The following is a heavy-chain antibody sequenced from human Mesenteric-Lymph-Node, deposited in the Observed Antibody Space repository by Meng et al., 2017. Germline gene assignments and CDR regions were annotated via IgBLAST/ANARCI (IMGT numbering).Heavy chain of an antibody. Sequence: GESLKISCAASGFTFSSYGMHWVRQAPGKGLEWVAVIWYDGSNKYYVDSVKGRLTISRDNSKNTLYLLMNSLRAEDTAVYYCARDDAYDPMDVWGQGTTVTVSS. CDR1: GFTFSSYG. CDR2: IWYDGSNK. V-gene: IGHV3-33*01. D-gene: IGHD3-3*01. CDR3: ARDDAYDPMDV. J-gene: IGHJ6*02.